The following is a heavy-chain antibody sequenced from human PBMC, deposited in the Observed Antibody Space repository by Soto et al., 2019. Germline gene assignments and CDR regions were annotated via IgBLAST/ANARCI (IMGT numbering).Heavy chain of an antibody. J-gene: IGHJ5*02. V-gene: IGHV4-4*07. Sequence: QVHLQESGPGLVKPSETLSLTCSVSGGTISGYYWTWIRQPAGKGLEWIWRIYSSGNTKYNPSLQSRVTMYLDTSNNQFSLRLTSVTAADTAVYYCASGKRFSDWFDPWGQGTLVTVSS. CDR3: ASGKRFSDWFDP. CDR2: IYSSGNT. D-gene: IGHD3-3*01. CDR1: GGTISGYY.